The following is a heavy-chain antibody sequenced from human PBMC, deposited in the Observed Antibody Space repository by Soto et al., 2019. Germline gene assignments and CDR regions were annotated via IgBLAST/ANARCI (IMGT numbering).Heavy chain of an antibody. V-gene: IGHV4-39*01. J-gene: IGHJ1*01. CDR3: ARLSAAGTIQH. CDR2: IYYSGST. D-gene: IGHD6-13*01. Sequence: PSETLSLTCTVSGGSISSSSYYWGWIRQPPGKGLEWIGSIYYSGSTYYNPSLKSRVTISVDTSKNQFSLKLSSVTAADTAVYYCARLSAAGTIQHWVQGTLVTVSS. CDR1: GGSISSSSYY.